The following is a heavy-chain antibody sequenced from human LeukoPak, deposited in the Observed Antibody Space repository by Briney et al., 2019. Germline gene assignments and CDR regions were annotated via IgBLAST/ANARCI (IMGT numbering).Heavy chain of an antibody. V-gene: IGHV4-39*07. J-gene: IGHJ6*03. CDR3: ARTTEGGYTYGYFYHYYMDV. CDR1: GGSISSSSYY. CDR2: INYSGST. D-gene: IGHD5-18*01. Sequence: SETLSLTCTVSGGSISSSSYYWGWIRQPPGKGLEWIGSINYSGSTYYNPSLKSRVTIFVDTSKNQFSLKLTSVTAADTAVYYCARTTEGGYTYGYFYHYYMDVWGKGTTVTISS.